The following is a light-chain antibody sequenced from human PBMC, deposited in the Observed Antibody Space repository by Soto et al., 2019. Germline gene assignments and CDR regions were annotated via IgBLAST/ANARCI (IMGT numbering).Light chain of an antibody. CDR2: DAS. Sequence: EIVMTQSPATLSVSPGERATLSCRASQSVSRNVAWYQQKPGQAPRLLIHDASTRATGISVRFSGSGSGTEFTLTISSLQSEDFAVYYCQQYNNWLLTFGQGTQVEIK. CDR1: QSVSRN. CDR3: QQYNNWLLT. J-gene: IGKJ1*01. V-gene: IGKV3-15*01.